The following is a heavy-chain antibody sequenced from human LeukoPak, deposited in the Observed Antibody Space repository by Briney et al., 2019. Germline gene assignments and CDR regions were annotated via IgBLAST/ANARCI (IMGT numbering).Heavy chain of an antibody. CDR1: GGTSSSYT. V-gene: IGHV1-69*02. CDR2: IIPILGIA. D-gene: IGHD6-6*01. J-gene: IGHJ5*02. Sequence: SVKVSCKASGGTSSSYTISWVRQAPGQGLEWMGRIIPILGIANYAQKFQGRVTITADKSTNTAYMELSSLRSEDTAVYYCARAGLASWFDPWGQGTLVTVSS. CDR3: ARAGLASWFDP.